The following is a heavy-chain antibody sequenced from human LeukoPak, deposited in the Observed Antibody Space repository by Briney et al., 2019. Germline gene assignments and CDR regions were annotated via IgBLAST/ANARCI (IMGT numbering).Heavy chain of an antibody. J-gene: IGHJ6*03. CDR3: ARVTYGSSPDYYYYYYMDV. CDR2: IYYSGST. CDR1: GGSISSYY. V-gene: IGHV4-59*01. Sequence: SETLSLTCTVSGGSISSYYWSWIRQPPPKGLGWIGYIYYSGSTNYNPSLKSRVTISVDTSKNQFSLKLSSVAAADTAVYYCARVTYGSSPDYYYYYYMDVWGKGTTVTVSS. D-gene: IGHD6-13*01.